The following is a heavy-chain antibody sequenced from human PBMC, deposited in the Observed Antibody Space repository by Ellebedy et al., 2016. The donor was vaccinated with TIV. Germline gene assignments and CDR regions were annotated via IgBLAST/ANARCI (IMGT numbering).Heavy chain of an antibody. J-gene: IGHJ4*02. V-gene: IGHV3-48*02. Sequence: GGSLRLSXAASGFTFSSYSMNWVRQAPGKGLEGVSYISSSSSTIHYADSVKGRFTISRDNAKNSLYLQMNSLRDEDTAVYYCARDRGGYTYGNFDYWGQGTLVTVSS. D-gene: IGHD5-18*01. CDR2: ISSSSSTI. CDR3: ARDRGGYTYGNFDY. CDR1: GFTFSSYS.